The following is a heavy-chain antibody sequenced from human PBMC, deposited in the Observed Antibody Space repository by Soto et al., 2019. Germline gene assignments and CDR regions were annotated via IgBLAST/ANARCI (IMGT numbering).Heavy chain of an antibody. D-gene: IGHD3-10*01. J-gene: IGHJ4*02. CDR1: GFTFSSYG. CDR2: IWHDGSNK. CDR3: ARGDSAPYFDY. V-gene: IGHV3-33*01. Sequence: QVQLAESGGGVVQPGRSLRLSCEASGFTFSSYGMHWVRQAPGKGLEWVAVIWHDGSNKYYAETVKGRFTISRDNSKNTLNLQMDSLRAEDTAIYYCARGDSAPYFDYWGQGILVTVSS.